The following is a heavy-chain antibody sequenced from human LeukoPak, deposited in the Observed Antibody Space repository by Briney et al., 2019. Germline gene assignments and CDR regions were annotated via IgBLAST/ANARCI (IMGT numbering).Heavy chain of an antibody. V-gene: IGHV1-2*02. Sequence: GASVKVSRKASGYTFTGYYMHWVRQAPGQGLEWMGWINPNSGGPNYAQKFQGRVTITRDTSISRAYMELSRLRSDDTAVYYWAGDLGGGNNGMDYWGQGTLVTVSS. CDR1: GYTFTGYY. CDR3: AGDLGGGNNGMDY. J-gene: IGHJ4*02. D-gene: IGHD1/OR15-1a*01. CDR2: INPNSGGP.